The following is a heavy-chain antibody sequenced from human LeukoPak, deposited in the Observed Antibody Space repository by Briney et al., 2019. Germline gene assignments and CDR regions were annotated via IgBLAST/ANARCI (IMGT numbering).Heavy chain of an antibody. CDR2: ISSSSSYI. Sequence: GGSLRLSCAASGFTFSSYSMNWVRQAPGKGLEWVSSISSSSSYIYYADSVKGRFTISRDNAKNSLYLQMNSLRAEDTAVYYCARDPHSSSWYKDYYYYGMDVWGQGTTVTVSS. J-gene: IGHJ6*02. CDR1: GFTFSSYS. D-gene: IGHD6-13*01. V-gene: IGHV3-21*01. CDR3: ARDPHSSSWYKDYYYYGMDV.